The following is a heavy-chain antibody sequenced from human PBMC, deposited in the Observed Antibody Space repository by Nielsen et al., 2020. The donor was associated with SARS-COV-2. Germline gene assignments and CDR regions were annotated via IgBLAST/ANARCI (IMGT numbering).Heavy chain of an antibody. J-gene: IGHJ6*02. CDR3: AKIGGSYWNYYYYGMDV. V-gene: IGHV3-23*01. Sequence: GSLRLSCAASGFTFSSYAMSWVRQAPGKGLEWVSAISGSGGSTYYADSVKGRFTISRDNSKNTLYLQMNSLRAEGTAVYYCAKIGGSYWNYYYYGMDVWGQGTTVTVSS. D-gene: IGHD1-26*01. CDR2: ISGSGGST. CDR1: GFTFSSYA.